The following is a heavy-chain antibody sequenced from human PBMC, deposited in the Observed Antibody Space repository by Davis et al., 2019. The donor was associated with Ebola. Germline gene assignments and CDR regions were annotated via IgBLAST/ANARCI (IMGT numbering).Heavy chain of an antibody. J-gene: IGHJ4*02. CDR2: IKSKTDGGTT. V-gene: IGHV3-15*07. Sequence: GGSLRLSCAASGFTFSNAWMNWVRQAPGKGLEWVGRIKSKTDGGTTDYAAPVKGRFTISRDDSKNTLYLQMNSLKTEDTAVYYCTTEAYYYDSSGYYLRLDYWGQGTLVTVSS. D-gene: IGHD3-22*01. CDR1: GFTFSNAW. CDR3: TTEAYYYDSSGYYLRLDY.